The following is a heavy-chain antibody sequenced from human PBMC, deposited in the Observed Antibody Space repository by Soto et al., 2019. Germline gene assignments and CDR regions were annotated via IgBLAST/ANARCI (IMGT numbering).Heavy chain of an antibody. J-gene: IGHJ4*02. CDR3: ASYLWFGELFRYY. D-gene: IGHD3-10*01. Sequence: QVQLQESGPGLVKPSETLSLTCTVSGGSVSSGSYYWSWIRQPPGKGLEWIGYIYYSGSTNYNPSLMSRVTISVDTSKNQFSLKLSSVTAADTAVYYCASYLWFGELFRYYWGQGTLVTVSS. CDR2: IYYSGST. V-gene: IGHV4-61*01. CDR1: GGSVSSGSYY.